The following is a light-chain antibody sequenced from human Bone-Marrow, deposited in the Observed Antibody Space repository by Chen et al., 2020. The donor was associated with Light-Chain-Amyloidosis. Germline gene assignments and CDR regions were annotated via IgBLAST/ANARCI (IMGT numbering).Light chain of an antibody. CDR1: TSNVGSNS. J-gene: IGLJ1*01. Sequence: QSVLTQSPSATGPPGQRLTLSCPGSTSNVGSNSVNWSQQVPGTAPKLLIDSKNQRPSGVPDLFSGSKSCTSASLAISGLQSEDEAVYYCAAWYDSVNGYVFGAGTKVTVL. V-gene: IGLV1-44*01. CDR3: AAWYDSVNGYV. CDR2: SKN.